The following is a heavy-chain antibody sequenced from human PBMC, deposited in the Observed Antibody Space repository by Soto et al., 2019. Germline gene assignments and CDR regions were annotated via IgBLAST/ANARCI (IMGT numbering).Heavy chain of an antibody. V-gene: IGHV1-3*01. J-gene: IGHJ4*02. Sequence: GASVKVSCKASGYTFTSYAMPWVRQAPGQRLEWMGWINAGNGNTKYSQKFQGRVTITRDTSASTAYMELSSLRSEDTAVYYCARDGFTAMPNYFDYWGQGTLVTVSS. CDR3: ARDGFTAMPNYFDY. D-gene: IGHD5-18*01. CDR2: INAGNGNT. CDR1: GYTFTSYA.